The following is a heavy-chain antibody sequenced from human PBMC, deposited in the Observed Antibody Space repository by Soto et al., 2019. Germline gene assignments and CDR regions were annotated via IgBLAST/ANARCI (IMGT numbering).Heavy chain of an antibody. CDR1: GGTFSSYA. Sequence: SVKVSCKASGGTFSSYATNWVRQAPGQGLEWLGKIIPIFATASYAQNFQGRVTLTADESTSTAYMELSRLRSEDTAVYYCARGSYYDSSGYYWGFDYWGQGTLVTVSS. CDR2: IIPIFATA. CDR3: ARGSYYDSSGYYWGFDY. V-gene: IGHV1-69*13. J-gene: IGHJ4*01. D-gene: IGHD3-22*01.